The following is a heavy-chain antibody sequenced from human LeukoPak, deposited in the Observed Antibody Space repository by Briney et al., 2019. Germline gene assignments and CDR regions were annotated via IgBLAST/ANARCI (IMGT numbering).Heavy chain of an antibody. V-gene: IGHV5-51*01. CDR3: ARQAADNYFDY. CDR2: IYPGDSDT. J-gene: IGHJ4*02. Sequence: GESLKISWKGSGYRFTTYWIGWVRQMPGKGLEWMRIIYPGDSDTRYSPSFQGQVTISADKSISTAYLQWNSLKASDTAMYYCARQAADNYFDYWGQGTLVTVSS. CDR1: GYRFTTYW. D-gene: IGHD6-25*01.